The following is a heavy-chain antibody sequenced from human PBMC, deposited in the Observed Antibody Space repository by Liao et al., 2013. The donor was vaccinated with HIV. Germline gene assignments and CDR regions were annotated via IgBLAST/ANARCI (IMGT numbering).Heavy chain of an antibody. V-gene: IGHV4-34*01. CDR1: GGSFSGYY. D-gene: IGHD3-16*01. CDR2: INHSGST. Sequence: QVQLQQWGAGLLKPSETLSLTCAVYGGSFSGYYWSWIRQPPGKGLEWIGEINHSGSTNYNPSLKSRVTISVDTSKNQFSLDLKSVTAADTAVYYCGRLGQPSGESYTGGYYYMDVWGKGTTVTVSS. J-gene: IGHJ6*03. CDR3: GRLGQPSGESYTGGYYYMDV.